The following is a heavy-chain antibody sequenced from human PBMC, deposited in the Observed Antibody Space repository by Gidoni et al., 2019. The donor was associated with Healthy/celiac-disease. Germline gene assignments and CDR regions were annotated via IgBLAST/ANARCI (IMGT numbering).Heavy chain of an antibody. CDR2: IKQDGSEK. V-gene: IGHV3-7*01. Sequence: APGKGLEWVANIKQDGSEKYYVDSVKGRFTISRDNAKNSLYLQMNSLRAEDTAVYYCARVGSGGPSWGQGTLVTVSS. J-gene: IGHJ5*02. CDR3: ARVGSGGPS. D-gene: IGHD6-19*01.